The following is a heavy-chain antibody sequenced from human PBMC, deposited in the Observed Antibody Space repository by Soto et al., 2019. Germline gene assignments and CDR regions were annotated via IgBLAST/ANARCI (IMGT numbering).Heavy chain of an antibody. V-gene: IGHV4-59*01. CDR2: IYYTGST. Sequence: SETLSLTCTVSGGSISSYYWGWIRQPPGKGLEWIGYIYYTGSTSYNPSLKSPVTISVDTSKNQFSLKLSSVTAADTAVYYCARVRYFDWSYGMDVWGQGTTVTVS. J-gene: IGHJ6*02. CDR3: ARVRYFDWSYGMDV. D-gene: IGHD3-9*01. CDR1: GGSISSYY.